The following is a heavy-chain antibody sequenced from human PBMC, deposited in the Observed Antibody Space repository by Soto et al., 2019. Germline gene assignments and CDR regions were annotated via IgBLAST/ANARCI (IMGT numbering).Heavy chain of an antibody. D-gene: IGHD6-19*01. CDR3: ARRGAVAVLHY. V-gene: IGHV3-74*01. CDR2: INSDGSST. CDR1: GFTFSSYW. Sequence: EVQLVESGGGLVQPGGSLRVSCAASGFTFSSYWMHWVRQAPGKGLVWVSRINSDGSSTSYADSVKGRFTISRDNAKNTLYLQMNSLRAEDTAIYYCARRGAVAVLHYWGQGTTVTVSS. J-gene: IGHJ4*02.